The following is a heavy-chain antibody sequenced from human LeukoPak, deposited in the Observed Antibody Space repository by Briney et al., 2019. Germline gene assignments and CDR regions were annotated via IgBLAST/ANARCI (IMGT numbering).Heavy chain of an antibody. CDR2: INPNSGGT. CDR1: GYTFTGYY. D-gene: IGHD3-22*01. J-gene: IGHJ4*02. CDR3: ARDGNYYDSSGYFPLDY. V-gene: IGHV1-2*04. Sequence: ASVKVSCKASGYTFTGYYMHWVRQAPGQGLEWMGWINPNSGGTNYAQKFQGWVTMTRDTSISTAYMELSRLRSDDTAVYYCARDGNYYDSSGYFPLDYWGQGTLVTVSS.